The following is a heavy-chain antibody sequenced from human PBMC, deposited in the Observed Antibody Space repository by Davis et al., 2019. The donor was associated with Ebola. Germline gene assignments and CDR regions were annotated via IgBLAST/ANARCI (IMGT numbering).Heavy chain of an antibody. CDR3: ARGSLSDSSPIDY. V-gene: IGHV3-21*01. CDR1: GFTFSTYS. Sequence: GGSLRLSCEASGFTFSTYSMNWVRQAPGKGLEWVSSISSSSYYIYYSDSLKGRFTVSRDNAKNSLYLQIKSLRAEDTAVYHCARGSLSDSSPIDYWGQGTLVTVSS. CDR2: ISSSSYYI. J-gene: IGHJ4*02. D-gene: IGHD3-22*01.